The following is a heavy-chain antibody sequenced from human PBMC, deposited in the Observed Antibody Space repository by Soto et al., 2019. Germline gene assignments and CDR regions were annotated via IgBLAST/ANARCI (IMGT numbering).Heavy chain of an antibody. D-gene: IGHD1-1*01. J-gene: IGHJ4*02. CDR2: ISGSGSGT. CDR1: EFTLSIFA. CDR3: AKERKPGTGRFY. Sequence: SMRLSCASSEFTLSIFAMTWVRQASGKGLEWVSIISGSGSGTYYADSVKGRFTISRDNSKNTLYLQMNSLRAEDTAVYYCAKERKPGTGRFYWGQGTLVTVSS. V-gene: IGHV3-23*01.